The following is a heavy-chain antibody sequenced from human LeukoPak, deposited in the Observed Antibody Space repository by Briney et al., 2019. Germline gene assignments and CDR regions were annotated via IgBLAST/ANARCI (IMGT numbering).Heavy chain of an antibody. CDR3: ARGPGIAAAGTAEYFQH. V-gene: IGHV6-1*01. Sequence: SQTLSLTCAISGDSVSSNSAAWNWIRQSPSRGLEWLGRTYYRSKWYNDYAVSVKSRITINPDTSKNQFSLQLNSVIPEDTAVYYCARGPGIAAAGTAEYFQHWGQGTLVTVSS. CDR2: TYYRSKWYN. CDR1: GDSVSSNSAA. D-gene: IGHD6-13*01. J-gene: IGHJ1*01.